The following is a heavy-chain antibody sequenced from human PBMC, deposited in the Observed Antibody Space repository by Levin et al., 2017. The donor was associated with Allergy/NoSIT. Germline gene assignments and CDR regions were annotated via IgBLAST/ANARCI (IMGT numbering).Heavy chain of an antibody. J-gene: IGHJ5*02. D-gene: IGHD6-19*01. CDR2: IYPGDSDT. Sequence: SGGSLRLSCKGSGYSFTSYWIGWVRQMPGKGLEWMGIIYPGDSDTRYSPSFQGQVTISADKSISTAYLQWSSLKASDTAMYYCARGLRAVAGTIGDFDWFDPWGQGTLVTVSS. V-gene: IGHV5-51*01. CDR1: GYSFTSYW. CDR3: ARGLRAVAGTIGDFDWFDP.